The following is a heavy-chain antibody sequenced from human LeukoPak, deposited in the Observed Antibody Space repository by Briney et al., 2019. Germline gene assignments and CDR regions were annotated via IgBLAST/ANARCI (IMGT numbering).Heavy chain of an antibody. CDR1: GGSISSSNYY. J-gene: IGHJ4*02. D-gene: IGHD3-22*01. CDR2: IYYSGST. CDR3: ARTYQDYYDSSGYYFDY. V-gene: IGHV4-39*07. Sequence: SETLSLTCTVSGGSISSSNYYWGWIRQPPGKGLEWIGSIYYSGSTFYSPSLKSRVTISVDTSKNQFSLKLSSVTAADTAVYYCARTYQDYYDSSGYYFDYWGQGTLVTVSS.